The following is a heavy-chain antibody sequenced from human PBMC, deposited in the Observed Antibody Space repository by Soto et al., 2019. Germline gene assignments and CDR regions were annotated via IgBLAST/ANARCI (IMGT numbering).Heavy chain of an antibody. CDR3: AKDRYYYDSSGND. Sequence: GGSLRLSWAAAGFTFSSYAMSWISQTPGKGLEWVSAISGSGGSTYYADSVKGRFTISRDNSKNTLYLQMNSLRAEDTAVYYCAKDRYYYDSSGNDWGQGTLVTVSS. CDR2: ISGSGGST. J-gene: IGHJ4*02. D-gene: IGHD3-22*01. V-gene: IGHV3-23*01. CDR1: GFTFSSYA.